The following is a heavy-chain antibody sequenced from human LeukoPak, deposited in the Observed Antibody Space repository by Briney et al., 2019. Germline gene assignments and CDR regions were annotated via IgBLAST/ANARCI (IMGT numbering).Heavy chain of an antibody. CDR1: GLTVSSYA. J-gene: IGHJ4*02. V-gene: IGHV3-23*01. D-gene: IGHD3-10*01. Sequence: GESVRLSCGASGLTVSSYAMSWVRQAPGKGLEWVSTIIGTAGNTYYADSVKGRFTISRDDSKNTVYLQMNSLRAEDTAVYSCAKYTSGTYYRGLDQWGQGTLVTVSS. CDR3: AKYTSGTYYRGLDQ. CDR2: IIGTAGNT.